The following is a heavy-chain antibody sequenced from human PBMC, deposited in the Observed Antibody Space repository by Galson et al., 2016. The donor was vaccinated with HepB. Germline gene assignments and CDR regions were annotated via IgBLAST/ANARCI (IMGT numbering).Heavy chain of an antibody. CDR1: GDSIGSISHY. J-gene: IGHJ4*02. Sequence: ETLSLTCNVSGDSIGSISHYWGWIRQPPGKGLEWIGSIYYSWTTSHSPSLKSRVTISVDTSKNQFSLRLTSMTAADTAVYYCAGALETSVDYWGQGTVVTVSS. CDR3: AGALETSVDY. V-gene: IGHV4-39*07. CDR2: IYYSWTT. D-gene: IGHD3-10*01.